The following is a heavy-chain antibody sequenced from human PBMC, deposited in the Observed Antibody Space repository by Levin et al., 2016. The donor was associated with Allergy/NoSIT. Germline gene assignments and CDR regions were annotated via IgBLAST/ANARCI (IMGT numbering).Heavy chain of an antibody. D-gene: IGHD2-2*01. CDR2: IIPIFGTA. J-gene: IGHJ3*02. CDR3: ARGFYCSSTSCYLAFDI. Sequence: WVRQAPGQGLEWMGGIIPIFGTANYAQKFQGRVTITADESTSTAYMELSSLRSEDTAVYYCARGFYCSSTSCYLAFDIWGQGTMVTVSS. V-gene: IGHV1-69*01.